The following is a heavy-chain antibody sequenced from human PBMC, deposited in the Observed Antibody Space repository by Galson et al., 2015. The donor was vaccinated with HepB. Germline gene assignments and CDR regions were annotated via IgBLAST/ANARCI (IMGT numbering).Heavy chain of an antibody. CDR2: ISGSGGST. J-gene: IGHJ6*02. D-gene: IGHD3-16*01. Sequence: SLRLSCAASGFTFSSYAMSWVRQAPGKGLEWASAISGSGGSTYYADSVKGRFTISRDNSKNTLYLQMNSLRAEDTAVYYCAKANLGPRYYHYYGMDVWGQGTTVTVSS. V-gene: IGHV3-23*01. CDR1: GFTFSSYA. CDR3: AKANLGPRYYHYYGMDV.